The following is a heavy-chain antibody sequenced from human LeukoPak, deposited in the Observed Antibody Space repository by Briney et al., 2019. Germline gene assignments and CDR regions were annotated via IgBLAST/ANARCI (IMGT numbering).Heavy chain of an antibody. CDR2: SNPNSGDT. Sequence: GASGKVSCRDSGYTFTAYYIHGVRQAPGQGLEWRGWSNPNSGDTALPQRFQGRVTMTRDTSIITAYMEMRRLTSDETGMYSCARGPTLGLDIWGKGTMVPASS. V-gene: IGHV1-2*02. CDR3: ARGPTLGLDI. CDR1: GYTFTAYY. J-gene: IGHJ3*02.